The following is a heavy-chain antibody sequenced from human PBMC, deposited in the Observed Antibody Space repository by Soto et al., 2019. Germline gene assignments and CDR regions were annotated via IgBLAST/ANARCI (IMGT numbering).Heavy chain of an antibody. CDR3: ARVSRSHDTEY. J-gene: IGHJ4*02. D-gene: IGHD5-18*01. CDR1: GFTFNNYW. V-gene: IGHV3-7*05. CDR2: INQDGNQT. Sequence: EVQLEESGGGLVQPGGSLRLACKTPGFTFNNYWMSWLRQAPGKGLEWVANINQDGNQTDYVDSVKGRFTLSRDNAKTSLYLQMNSLRVEDTAVYYCARVSRSHDTEYWGQGTLVTVSS.